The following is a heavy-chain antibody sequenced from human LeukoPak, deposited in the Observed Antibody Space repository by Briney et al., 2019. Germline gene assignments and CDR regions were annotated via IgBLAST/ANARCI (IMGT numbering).Heavy chain of an antibody. CDR2: ISYDGSNK. V-gene: IGHV3-30*18. CDR1: GXTFSSYG. CDR3: AKVASYSSSWYDYYYYYGMDV. J-gene: IGHJ6*02. D-gene: IGHD6-13*01. Sequence: GGSLRLSCAASGXTFSSYGMHWVRQAPGKGLEWVAVISYDGSNKYYADSVKGRFTISRDNSKNTLYLQMNSLRAEDTAVYYCAKVASYSSSWYDYYYYYGMDVWGQGTTVTVSS.